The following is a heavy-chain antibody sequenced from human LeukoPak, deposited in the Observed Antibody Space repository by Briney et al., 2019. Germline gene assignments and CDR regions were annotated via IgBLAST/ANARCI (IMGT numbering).Heavy chain of an antibody. J-gene: IGHJ4*02. CDR1: GGSICSSSYY. CDR3: ARQDRLGSPEPYFDY. D-gene: IGHD1-14*01. Sequence: SETLSLTCTVSGGSICSSSYYWGWIRQPPGKGLEWIGSIYYSGSTYYNPSLKSRVTISVDTSKNQFSLKLSSVTAADTAVYYCARQDRLGSPEPYFDYWGQGTLVTVSS. V-gene: IGHV4-39*01. CDR2: IYYSGST.